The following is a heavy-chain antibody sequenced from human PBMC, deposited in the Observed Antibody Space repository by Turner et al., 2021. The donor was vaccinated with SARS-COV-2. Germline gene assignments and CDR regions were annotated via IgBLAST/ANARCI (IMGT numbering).Heavy chain of an antibody. D-gene: IGHD1-26*01. CDR2: INSDGSST. V-gene: IGHV3-74*01. J-gene: IGHJ4*02. CDR3: AREGVGVTYYSDY. CDR1: GFTFSSHW. Sequence: EVQLVESGRGFVQPGGSLRLSCAASGFTFSSHWMHWVRQAPGKGLVWVSRINSDGSSTRYADTVKGRFTIARDNAMNTLYLQMNSLRAEDTAVYYCAREGVGVTYYSDYWGQGTLVTVSS.